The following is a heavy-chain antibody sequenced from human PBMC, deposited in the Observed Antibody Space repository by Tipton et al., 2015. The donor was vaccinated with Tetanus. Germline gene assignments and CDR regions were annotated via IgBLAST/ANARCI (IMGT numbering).Heavy chain of an antibody. D-gene: IGHD2-8*02. CDR2: VFYTGST. J-gene: IGHJ4*01. Sequence: LRLSCAVYGGSFSGFFWTWIRQPPGKGLQCIGYVFYTGSTNYNSPFESRVTISVDTSKDQISLQLRSVTAADTAVYYCARYHCTGTTCQHLDHWGQGTLVTVSS. CDR1: GGSFSGFF. CDR3: ARYHCTGTTCQHLDH. V-gene: IGHV4-59*01.